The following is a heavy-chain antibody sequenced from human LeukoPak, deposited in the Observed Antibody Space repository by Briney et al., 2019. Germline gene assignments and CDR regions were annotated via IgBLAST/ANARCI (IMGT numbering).Heavy chain of an antibody. V-gene: IGHV3-23*01. CDR1: GFTFSSYA. D-gene: IGHD5-18*01. CDR3: ARDRGYSCGY. Sequence: GGSLRLSCAASGFTFSSYAMNWVRQAPGKGLEWVSTISGSGDSTYYADSVKGRFTISRDNSKNTLYLQMNSLRAEDTAVYYCARDRGYSCGYWGQGTLVTVSS. CDR2: ISGSGDST. J-gene: IGHJ4*02.